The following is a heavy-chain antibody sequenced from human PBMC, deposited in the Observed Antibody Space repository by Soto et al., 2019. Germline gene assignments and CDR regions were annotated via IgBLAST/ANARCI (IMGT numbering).Heavy chain of an antibody. CDR3: ARAANYGLMDY. V-gene: IGHV1-2*04. Sequence: ASVKVSCKASGYTFTAYYIHWVRQAPGQPLEYVGWINPNSGRTNYAQKFQQWVTLTRDTSTSTAYMELSRLTSDASAVFYCARAANYGLMDYWRQGTLVTVSS. D-gene: IGHD3-16*01. CDR2: INPNSGRT. CDR1: GYTFTAYY. J-gene: IGHJ4*02.